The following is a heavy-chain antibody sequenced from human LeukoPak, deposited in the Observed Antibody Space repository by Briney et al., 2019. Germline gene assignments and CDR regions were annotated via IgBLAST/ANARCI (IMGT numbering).Heavy chain of an antibody. CDR2: IIPIFGTA. J-gene: IGHJ6*02. CDR3: ARKDIVVVPAAAPEYGMDV. V-gene: IGHV1-69*13. Sequence: ASVKVSCKASGGTFSSYAISWVRQAPGQGLEWMGGIIPIFGTANYAQKFQGRVTITADESTSTAYMELSSLRSEDTAVYYCARKDIVVVPAAAPEYGMDVWGQGTTVTVSS. CDR1: GGTFSSYA. D-gene: IGHD2-2*01.